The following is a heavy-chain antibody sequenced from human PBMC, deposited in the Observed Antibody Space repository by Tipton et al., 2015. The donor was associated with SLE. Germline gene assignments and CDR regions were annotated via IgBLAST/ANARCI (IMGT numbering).Heavy chain of an antibody. CDR3: AKALEDDFWSGYSVAFDI. V-gene: IGHV3-23*01. Sequence: SLRLSCAASGFTFRTYAMSWVRQAPGKGLEWVSTISGSGGSTYYADSVKGRFTISRDNSKNTLFLQMNSLRAEDTAVYYCAKALEDDFWSGYSVAFDIWGQGTMVTVSS. J-gene: IGHJ3*02. CDR2: ISGSGGST. CDR1: GFTFRTYA. D-gene: IGHD3-3*01.